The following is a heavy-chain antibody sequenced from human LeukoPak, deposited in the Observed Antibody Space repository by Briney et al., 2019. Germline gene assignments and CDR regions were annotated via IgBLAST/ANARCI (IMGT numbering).Heavy chain of an antibody. D-gene: IGHD3-16*02. CDR1: GFTFSNAW. CDR2: IKSKTDGGTT. V-gene: IGHV3-15*01. Sequence: GGSLRLSCAASGFTFSNAWMSWVRQAPGKGLEWVGRIKSKTDGGTTDYAAPVKGRFVISRDDSRNTLYLQMNSLRAEDTAVYYCARDKDYVWGSYRYSIEIGCFDYWGQGTLVTVSS. J-gene: IGHJ4*02. CDR3: ARDKDYVWGSYRYSIEIGCFDY.